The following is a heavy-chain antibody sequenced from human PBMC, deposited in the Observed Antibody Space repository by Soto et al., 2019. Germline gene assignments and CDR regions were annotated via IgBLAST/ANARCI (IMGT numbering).Heavy chain of an antibody. Sequence: EVQLVESGGGLVQPGGSLRLSCAASGFTFRRYWMHWVRQASGKGLVWVSRINGAGSSTSYADSVKGRFTVSRDNAKKTLYLQMNSLRVEDTAVYYCVSLVERSDIAFDIWGQGTMVTASS. CDR3: VSLVERSDIAFDI. J-gene: IGHJ3*02. CDR1: GFTFRRYW. CDR2: INGAGSST. D-gene: IGHD6-6*01. V-gene: IGHV3-74*01.